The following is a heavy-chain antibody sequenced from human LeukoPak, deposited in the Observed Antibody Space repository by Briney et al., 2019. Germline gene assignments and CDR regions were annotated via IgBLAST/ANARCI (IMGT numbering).Heavy chain of an antibody. V-gene: IGHV5-51*01. J-gene: IGHJ3*01. D-gene: IGHD3-22*01. Sequence: GESLKISCKGSGYRFNAYWIAWVRQMPEEGLEWRGIIYPDDSDTRYSPSFQGQVTISADKSVRTAYLQWSSLKASDTAMYYCARPNITSYYDSRGYDAFDVWGQGTMVTVSS. CDR2: IYPDDSDT. CDR3: ARPNITSYYDSRGYDAFDV. CDR1: GYRFNAYW.